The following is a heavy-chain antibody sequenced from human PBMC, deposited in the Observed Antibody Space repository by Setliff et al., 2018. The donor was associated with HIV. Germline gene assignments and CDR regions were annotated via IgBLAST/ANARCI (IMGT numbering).Heavy chain of an antibody. CDR2: ISGSGDST. J-gene: IGHJ4*01. CDR1: GFTFSSYA. D-gene: IGHD6-13*01. Sequence: PGGSLRLSCVASGFTFSSYAMNWVRQAPGKGLEWVSIISGSGDSTYYADSVKGRFTISRDNSKNTVYLQMKSLRAEDTAVYYCVRVYRAGSWDYWGQGTLVTVSS. CDR3: VRVYRAGSWDY. V-gene: IGHV3-23*01.